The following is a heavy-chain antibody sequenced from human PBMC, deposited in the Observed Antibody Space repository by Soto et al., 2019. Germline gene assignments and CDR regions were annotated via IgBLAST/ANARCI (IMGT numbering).Heavy chain of an antibody. D-gene: IGHD2-15*01. CDR1: GGTFSSYA. V-gene: IGHV1-69*01. CDR3: ARDLTRYCSGGSCYSGNYYGMDV. Sequence: QVQLVQSGAEVKKPGSSVKVSCKASGGTFSSYAISWVRQAPGQGLEWMGGIIPIFGTANYAQKFQGRVTSTADESTSTAYMELSSLRSEDTAVYYCARDLTRYCSGGSCYSGNYYGMDVWGQGTTVTVSS. J-gene: IGHJ6*02. CDR2: IIPIFGTA.